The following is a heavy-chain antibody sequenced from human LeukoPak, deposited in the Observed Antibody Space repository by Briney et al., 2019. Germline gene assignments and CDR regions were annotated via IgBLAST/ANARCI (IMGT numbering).Heavy chain of an antibody. D-gene: IGHD7-27*01. J-gene: IGHJ4*02. CDR3: ASTSSWGSTAPFDY. V-gene: IGHV4-39*01. CDR2: IYGST. Sequence: SETLSLTCTVSGGSISSNSYYWGWIRQPPGKGLEWIGSIYGSTYYNPSLKSRVTISVDTSKNQFSLKLSSVTAVDTAVYYCASTSSWGSTAPFDYWGQGTLVTVSS. CDR1: GGSISSNSYY.